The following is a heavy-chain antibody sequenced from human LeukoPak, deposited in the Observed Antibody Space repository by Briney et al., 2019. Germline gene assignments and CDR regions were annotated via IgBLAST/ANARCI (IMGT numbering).Heavy chain of an antibody. J-gene: IGHJ3*02. CDR1: GYTFTGYY. CDR3: AREYYYESSDYYVVLSGAFDI. D-gene: IGHD3-22*01. Sequence: GASVKVSCKASGYTFTGYYMHWVRQAPGQGLEWMGWINPHTGGTNYAQKFQGRVTMTRDTSISTAYMELSSLRSDDTAVYYCAREYYYESSDYYVVLSGAFDIWGQGTMVTVSS. V-gene: IGHV1-2*02. CDR2: INPHTGGT.